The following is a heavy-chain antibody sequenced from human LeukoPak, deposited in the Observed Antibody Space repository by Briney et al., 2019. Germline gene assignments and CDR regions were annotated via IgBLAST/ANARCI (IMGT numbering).Heavy chain of an antibody. J-gene: IGHJ4*02. V-gene: IGHV4-59*01. CDR3: ARHSPSRDGYNYFDY. Sequence: SETLSLTCTVSGGSISSYYWSWIRQPPGKGLEWIGYIYYSGSTNYNPSLKSRVTISVDTSKNQFSLKLSSVTAADTAVYYCARHSPSRDGYNYFDYWGQGTLVTVSS. D-gene: IGHD5-24*01. CDR1: GGSISSYY. CDR2: IYYSGST.